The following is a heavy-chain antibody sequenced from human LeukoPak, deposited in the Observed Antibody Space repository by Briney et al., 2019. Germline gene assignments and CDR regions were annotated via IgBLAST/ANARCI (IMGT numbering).Heavy chain of an antibody. CDR2: IYYSGST. CDR3: ARDTTGDGDAFDI. Sequence: ESSETLSLTCTVSGYSISSGYYWGWIRQPPGKGLEWIGYIYYSGSTNYDPSLKSRVTISVDTSKNQFSLKLSSVTAADTAVYYCARDTTGDGDAFDIWGQGTMVTVSS. V-gene: IGHV4-61*01. D-gene: IGHD1-1*01. J-gene: IGHJ3*02. CDR1: GYSISSGYY.